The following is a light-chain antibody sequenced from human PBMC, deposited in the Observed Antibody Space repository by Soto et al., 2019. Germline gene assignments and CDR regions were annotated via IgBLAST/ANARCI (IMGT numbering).Light chain of an antibody. V-gene: IGKV3-11*01. CDR2: DAS. Sequence: EIVLTQSPATLSLSPGERATLSCRASQSVRSYLAWYQQKPGQAPRLLIYDASNRATGIPARFSGSGSGTDFTLTISSLEPKDFAVYYCQQRTNWITFGQGTRLEIK. J-gene: IGKJ5*01. CDR1: QSVRSY. CDR3: QQRTNWIT.